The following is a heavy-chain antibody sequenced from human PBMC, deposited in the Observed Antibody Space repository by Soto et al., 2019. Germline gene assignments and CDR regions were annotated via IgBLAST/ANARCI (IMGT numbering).Heavy chain of an antibody. J-gene: IGHJ6*03. Sequence: ASVKVSCKASGYTLTSYGISWVRQAPGQGLEWMGWISAYNGNTDYAQKFQGRVTMTRNTSISTAYMELSSLRSEDTAVYYCARGGRRGSGWYRGGYYYYYMDVWGKGTTVTVSS. CDR2: ISAYNGNT. CDR1: GYTLTSYG. V-gene: IGHV1-8*02. D-gene: IGHD6-19*01. CDR3: ARGGRRGSGWYRGGYYYYYMDV.